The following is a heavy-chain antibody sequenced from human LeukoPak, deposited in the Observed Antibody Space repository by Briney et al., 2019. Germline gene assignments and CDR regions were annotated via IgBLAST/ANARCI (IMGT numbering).Heavy chain of an antibody. V-gene: IGHV1-58*01. CDR2: IVVGSGNT. Sequence: VASVKVSCKASGFTFTSSAVQWVRQARGQRLEWIGWIVVGSGNTNYAQKFQERVTITRDMSTSTAYMELSSLRSEDTAVYYCARGPDYYDSVDYWGQGTLVTVSS. CDR3: ARGPDYYDSVDY. D-gene: IGHD3-22*01. J-gene: IGHJ4*02. CDR1: GFTFTSSA.